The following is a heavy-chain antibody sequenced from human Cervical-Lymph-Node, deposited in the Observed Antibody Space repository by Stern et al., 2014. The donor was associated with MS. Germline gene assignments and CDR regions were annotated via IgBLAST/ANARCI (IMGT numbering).Heavy chain of an antibody. V-gene: IGHV1-8*01. D-gene: IGHD6-19*01. CDR1: GYTFTSYD. J-gene: IGHJ6*02. Sequence: VQLVESGAEVKKPGASVKVSCKASGYTFTSYDINWVRQATGQGLEWMGWMNPNSGNTGYAQKFQGRVTMTRNTSISTAYMELSSLRSEDTAVYYCARGKIAVAVYYYYYGMDVWGQGTTVTVSS. CDR3: ARGKIAVAVYYYYYGMDV. CDR2: MNPNSGNT.